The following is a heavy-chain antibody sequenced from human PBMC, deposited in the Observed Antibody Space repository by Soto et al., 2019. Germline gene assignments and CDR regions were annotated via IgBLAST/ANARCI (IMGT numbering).Heavy chain of an antibody. CDR1: GGSISSSSYY. V-gene: IGHV4-39*01. J-gene: IGHJ4*02. CDR2: IYYSRST. Sequence: QLQLQESGPGLVKPSETLSLTCTVSGGSISSSSYYWGWIRQPPGKGLEWIGSIYYSRSTYYNPSLKSRVTISVDTSKNQFSLKLSSVTAADTAVYYCARHPEIVVPAADYYFDYWGQGTLVTVSS. D-gene: IGHD2-2*01. CDR3: ARHPEIVVPAADYYFDY.